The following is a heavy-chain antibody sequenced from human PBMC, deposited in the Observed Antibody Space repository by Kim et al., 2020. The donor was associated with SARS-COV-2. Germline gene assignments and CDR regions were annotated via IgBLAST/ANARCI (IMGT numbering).Heavy chain of an antibody. CDR1: GYTFTGYY. J-gene: IGHJ4*02. CDR3: ASLYYDSSGYKSLYYFDY. V-gene: IGHV1-2*02. D-gene: IGHD3-22*01. Sequence: ASVKVSCKASGYTFTGYYMHWVRQAPGQGLEWMGWINPNSGGTNYAQKFQGRVTMTRDTSISTAYMELSRLRSDDTAVYYCASLYYDSSGYKSLYYFDYWGQGTLVTVSS. CDR2: INPNSGGT.